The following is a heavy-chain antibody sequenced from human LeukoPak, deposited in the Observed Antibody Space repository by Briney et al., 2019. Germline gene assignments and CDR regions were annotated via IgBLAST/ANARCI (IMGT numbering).Heavy chain of an antibody. Sequence: GGSLRLSCAASGFTFHHYAMTWVRQASGKGLEWVSHISDDGVTTRYADPVKGRFTISRDNSKNTLYLQMSSLRAEDTALYYCTRRRIATAGDFDCWGQGTLVTVSS. CDR1: GFTFHHYA. J-gene: IGHJ4*02. CDR2: ISDDGVTT. D-gene: IGHD6-13*01. CDR3: TRRRIATAGDFDC. V-gene: IGHV3-23*01.